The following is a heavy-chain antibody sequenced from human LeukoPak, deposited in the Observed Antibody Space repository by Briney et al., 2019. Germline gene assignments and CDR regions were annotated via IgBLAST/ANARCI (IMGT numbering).Heavy chain of an antibody. D-gene: IGHD6-13*01. Sequence: SETLSLTCTVSDGSINGYYWSWIRQPPGKGLDWIGYMYSGGTTNYSPSLKSRVTISEDMSKNQFSLKLTSVTAADTAVYYCARHSGHSSTNDAFDIWGQGTMVTVSS. J-gene: IGHJ3*02. CDR1: DGSINGYY. CDR2: MYSGGTT. V-gene: IGHV4-59*01. CDR3: ARHSGHSSTNDAFDI.